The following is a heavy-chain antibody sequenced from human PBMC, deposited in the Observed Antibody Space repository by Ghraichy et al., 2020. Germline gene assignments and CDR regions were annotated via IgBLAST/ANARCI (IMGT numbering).Heavy chain of an antibody. J-gene: IGHJ4*02. D-gene: IGHD6-19*01. CDR1: GGSISSYY. Sequence: SETLSLTCTVSGGSISSYYWSWIRQPPGKGLEWIGYIYYSGSTNYNPSLKSRVTISVDTSKNQFSLKLSSVTAADTAVYYCARVPGGWPSYFDYWGQGTLVTVSS. CDR3: ARVPGGWPSYFDY. V-gene: IGHV4-59*01. CDR2: IYYSGST.